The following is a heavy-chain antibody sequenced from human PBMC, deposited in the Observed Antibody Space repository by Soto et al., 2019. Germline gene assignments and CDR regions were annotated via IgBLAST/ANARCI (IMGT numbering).Heavy chain of an antibody. CDR2: FYYTGST. CDR1: GGSISSSNYF. V-gene: IGHV4-39*01. J-gene: IGHJ4*02. CDR3: SFSFVRFLAWPVDY. Sequence: SGTLSLTCTVSGGSISSSNYFWGWLRQPPGKGLEWIGSFYYTGSTYYNPSLKSRVTISVDTSKNQFYLKLSSVTAADTAIYYFSFSFVRFLAWPVDYSGQGIFVTVSS. D-gene: IGHD3-3*01.